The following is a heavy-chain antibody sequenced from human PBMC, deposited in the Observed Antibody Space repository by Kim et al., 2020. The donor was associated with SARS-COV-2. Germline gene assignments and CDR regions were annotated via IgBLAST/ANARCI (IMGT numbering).Heavy chain of an antibody. CDR1: GYSFTSYW. Sequence: GESLKISCKGSGYSFTSYWISWVRQMPGKGLEWMGRIDPSDSYTNYSPSFQGHVTISADKSISTAYLQWSSLKASDTAMYYCARTLLNSAPSRGYWFDPWGQGTLVTVSS. V-gene: IGHV5-10-1*01. CDR3: ARTLLNSAPSRGYWFDP. J-gene: IGHJ5*02. D-gene: IGHD1-26*01. CDR2: IDPSDSYT.